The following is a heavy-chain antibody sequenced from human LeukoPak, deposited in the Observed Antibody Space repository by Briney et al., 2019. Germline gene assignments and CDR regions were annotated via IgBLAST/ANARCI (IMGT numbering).Heavy chain of an antibody. CDR3: ARGQTIEDAGLDY. V-gene: IGHV1-46*01. CDR1: GYTFTSYG. CDR2: INPSGGST. D-gene: IGHD3-3*01. Sequence: ASVKVSCKASGYTFTSYGISWVRQAPGQGLEWMGIINPSGGSTSYAQKFQGRVTMTRDTSTSTVYMELSSLRSEDTAVYYCARGQTIEDAGLDYWGQGTLVTVSS. J-gene: IGHJ4*02.